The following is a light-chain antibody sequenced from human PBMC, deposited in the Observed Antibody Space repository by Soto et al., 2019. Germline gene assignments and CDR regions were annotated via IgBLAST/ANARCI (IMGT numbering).Light chain of an antibody. Sequence: DIQMTQSPSTLSASVGDRVTITCRASQSISSWLAWYQQKPGKAPKLLIYKASSLESGVPSRFSGSGSGTEFTLTLSSLQPDDFATYYCQQYNSYSWTVGQGTKVEIK. CDR2: KAS. J-gene: IGKJ1*01. CDR1: QSISSW. CDR3: QQYNSYSWT. V-gene: IGKV1-5*03.